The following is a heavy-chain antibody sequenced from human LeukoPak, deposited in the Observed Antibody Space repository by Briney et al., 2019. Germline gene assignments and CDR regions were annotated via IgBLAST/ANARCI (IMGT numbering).Heavy chain of an antibody. D-gene: IGHD7-27*01. CDR2: INSDGSST. Sequence: GGSLRLSCAASGFTFSSYWMYWVRQVPGKGLVWVSRINSDGSSTNYADSVKGRFTISRDNAKNTLYLQVNSLRADDTAVYYCARHLGTYSDHWGQGTLVTVSA. CDR3: ARHLGTYSDH. J-gene: IGHJ4*02. V-gene: IGHV3-74*01. CDR1: GFTFSSYW.